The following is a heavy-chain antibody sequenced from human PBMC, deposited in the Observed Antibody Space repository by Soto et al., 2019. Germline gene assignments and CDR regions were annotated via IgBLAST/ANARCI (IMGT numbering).Heavy chain of an antibody. CDR3: ARRKERSGPHYFDY. D-gene: IGHD6-25*01. Sequence: GASVKVSCKASGYTFIMFDIHWVRQATGQGLEWMGWMSPNNGNTGYAQKFQGRVTMTRNTSISTAYMELSGLRSDDTAVYYCARRKERSGPHYFDYWGQGSPVTVSS. J-gene: IGHJ4*02. V-gene: IGHV1-8*01. CDR2: MSPNNGNT. CDR1: GYTFIMFD.